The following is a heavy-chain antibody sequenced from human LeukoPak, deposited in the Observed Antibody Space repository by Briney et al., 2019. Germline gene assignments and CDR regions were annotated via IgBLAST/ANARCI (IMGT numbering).Heavy chain of an antibody. CDR3: AREGHRGSYYDY. V-gene: IGHV1-2*04. CDR1: GYTFTGYY. Sequence: ASVKVSCKASGYTFTGYYMRWVRQAPGQGLEWMGWINPNSGGTNYAQKFQGWVTMTRDTSISTAYMELSRLRSDDTAVYYCAREGHRGSYYDYWGQGTLVTVSS. D-gene: IGHD1-26*01. J-gene: IGHJ4*02. CDR2: INPNSGGT.